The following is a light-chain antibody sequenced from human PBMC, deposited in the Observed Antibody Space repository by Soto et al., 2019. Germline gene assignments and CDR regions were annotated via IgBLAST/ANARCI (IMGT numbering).Light chain of an antibody. CDR3: QQYNTYSWT. CDR1: QSISGW. Sequence: DIPMTQSPSTLSASVGDRVIITCRASQSISGWLAWYQQKPGKAPKLLIHKASTLESGVPSRFSGSGSGTEFTLTISSLQPDDLATYFCQQYNTYSWTFGQGTKVEIK. V-gene: IGKV1-5*03. J-gene: IGKJ1*01. CDR2: KAS.